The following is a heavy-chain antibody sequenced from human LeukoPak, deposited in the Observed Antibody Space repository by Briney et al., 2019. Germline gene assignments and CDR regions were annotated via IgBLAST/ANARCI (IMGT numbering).Heavy chain of an antibody. CDR3: ARSPGPAAVAFDY. CDR2: ISFDGSEK. CDR1: GFKFYSYA. J-gene: IGHJ4*02. D-gene: IGHD6-13*01. Sequence: GGSLRLSCAASGFKFYSYAMHWVRQAPGKGLEWVASISFDGSEKYYRDSVKGRSTISRDNSKNTVSLQMNSLRPEDTAVYYCARSPGPAAVAFDYWGQGTLVTVSS. V-gene: IGHV3-30*04.